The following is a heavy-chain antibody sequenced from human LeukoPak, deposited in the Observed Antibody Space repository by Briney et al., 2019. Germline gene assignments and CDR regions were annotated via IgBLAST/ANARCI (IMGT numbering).Heavy chain of an antibody. CDR1: GYTFTSYD. D-gene: IGHD2-8*01. V-gene: IGHV1-8*01. J-gene: IGHJ4*02. Sequence: GASVKVSCKASGYTFTSYDINWVRQATGQGLEWMGWMNPNSGNTGYAQKFQGRVTMTRDTSTGTVYMELSSLRSEDTAVYYCARDYLGYCSNGVCPLPLPFGLPDYWGQGTLVTVSS. CDR3: ARDYLGYCSNGVCPLPLPFGLPDY. CDR2: MNPNSGNT.